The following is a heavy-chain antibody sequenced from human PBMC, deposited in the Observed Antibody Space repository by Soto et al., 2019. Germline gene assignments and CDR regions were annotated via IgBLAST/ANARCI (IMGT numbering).Heavy chain of an antibody. CDR2: ISYDGSNK. CDR3: AKDYYDSSGYYYRPIKNYYYYGMDV. J-gene: IGHJ6*02. D-gene: IGHD3-22*01. CDR1: GFTFSSYG. V-gene: IGHV3-30*18. Sequence: QVQLVESGGGVVQPGRSLRLSCAASGFTFSSYGMHWVRQAPGKGLEWVAVISYDGSNKYYADSVKGRFTISRDNSKNTLYLQMNSLRAEDTAVYYCAKDYYDSSGYYYRPIKNYYYYGMDVWGQGTTVTVSS.